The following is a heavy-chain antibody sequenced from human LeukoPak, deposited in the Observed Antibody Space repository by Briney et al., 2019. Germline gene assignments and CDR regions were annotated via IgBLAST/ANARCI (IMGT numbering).Heavy chain of an antibody. CDR3: ARLISSGWYVVEY. CDR1: GYSFTNYW. V-gene: IGHV5-51*01. Sequence: PGESLKISCKASGYSFTNYWIGWVRQMPGKGLEWMGIIYPGDSGTRYSPSFQGQVTISVDKSISTAYLQWSSLKASATATYYCARLISSGWYVVEYWGQGTLVTVSS. J-gene: IGHJ4*02. D-gene: IGHD6-19*01. CDR2: IYPGDSGT.